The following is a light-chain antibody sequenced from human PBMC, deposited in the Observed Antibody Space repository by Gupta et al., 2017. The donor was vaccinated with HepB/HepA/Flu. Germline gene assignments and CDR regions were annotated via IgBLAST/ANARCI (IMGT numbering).Light chain of an antibody. V-gene: IGKV3-11*01. Sequence: DIVLTQSPATLSLSPGERATLSCRPRQRVSSYLAWYQQKPGQAPRLLIYDASNRATGIPARFSGSGSGTDFTLTISSREPEDFAVYYCQQRSNWTPLTFGGGTKVEIK. J-gene: IGKJ4*01. CDR2: DAS. CDR3: QQRSNWTPLT. CDR1: QRVSSY.